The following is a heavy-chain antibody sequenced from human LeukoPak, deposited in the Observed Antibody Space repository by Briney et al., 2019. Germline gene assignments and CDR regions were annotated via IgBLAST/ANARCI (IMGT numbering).Heavy chain of an antibody. CDR1: GGSISSSSYY. Sequence: SSETLSLTCTVSGGSISSSSYYWSWIRQPPGKGLEWIGYIYYSGSTNYNPSLKSRVTISVDTSKNQFSLKLSSVTAADTAVYYCARVTGYTIEDYFDYWGQGTLVTVSS. J-gene: IGHJ4*02. CDR2: IYYSGST. CDR3: ARVTGYTIEDYFDY. V-gene: IGHV4-61*05. D-gene: IGHD3-9*01.